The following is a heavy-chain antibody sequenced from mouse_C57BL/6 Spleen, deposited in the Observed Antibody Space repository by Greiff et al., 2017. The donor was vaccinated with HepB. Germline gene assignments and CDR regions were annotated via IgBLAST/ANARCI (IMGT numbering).Heavy chain of an antibody. CDR2: INPSNGGT. CDR3: ARGWGDHYFDY. V-gene: IGHV1-53*01. Sequence: QVHVKQPGTELVKPGASVKLSCKASGYTFTSYWMHWVKQRPGQGLEWIGNINPSNGGTNYNEKFKSKATLTVEKSSSTAYMQLSSLTSEDSAVYYCARGWGDHYFDYWGQGTTLTVSS. CDR1: GYTFTSYW. D-gene: IGHD2-3*01. J-gene: IGHJ2*01.